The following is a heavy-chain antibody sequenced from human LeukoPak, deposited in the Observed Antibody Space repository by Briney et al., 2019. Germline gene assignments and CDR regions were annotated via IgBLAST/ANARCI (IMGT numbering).Heavy chain of an antibody. CDR1: GYSFTSYW. V-gene: IGHV5-51*01. D-gene: IGHD1-1*01. J-gene: IGHJ4*02. CDR2: IYPGDSDT. Sequence: GESLKISCKGSGYSFTSYWIGWVRQMPGKGLEWMGIIYPGDSDTRYSPSFQGQVTISADKSISTPYLQWSSLKASDTAMYYCARAPYNRNDVFDYWGQGTLVTVSS. CDR3: ARAPYNRNDVFDY.